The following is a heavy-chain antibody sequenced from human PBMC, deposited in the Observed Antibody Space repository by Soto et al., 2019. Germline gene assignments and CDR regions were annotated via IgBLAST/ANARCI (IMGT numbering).Heavy chain of an antibody. CDR3: ARSDIVVVPAEAYYYYMDV. V-gene: IGHV4-59*01. CDR1: GGSISSYY. Sequence: SETLSLTCTVSGGSISSYYWSWIRQPPGKGLEWIGYIYYSGSTNYNPSLKSRVTISVDTSKNQFSLKLSSVTAADTAVYYCARSDIVVVPAEAYYYYMDVWGKGTTVT. D-gene: IGHD2-2*01. CDR2: IYYSGST. J-gene: IGHJ6*03.